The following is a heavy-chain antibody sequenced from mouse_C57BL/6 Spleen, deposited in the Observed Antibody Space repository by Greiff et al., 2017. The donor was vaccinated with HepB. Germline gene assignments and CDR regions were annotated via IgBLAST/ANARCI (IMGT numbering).Heavy chain of an antibody. CDR1: GFTFSSYA. V-gene: IGHV5-4*01. CDR2: ISDGGSYT. Sequence: EVQLVESGGGLVKPGGSLKLSCAASGFTFSSYAMSWVRQTPEKRLEWVATISDGGSYTYYPDNVKGRFTISRDNAKNNLYLQMSHLKSEDTAMYYCARDQYYGSSYEWYFDVWGTGTTVTVSS. CDR3: ARDQYYGSSYEWYFDV. D-gene: IGHD1-1*01. J-gene: IGHJ1*03.